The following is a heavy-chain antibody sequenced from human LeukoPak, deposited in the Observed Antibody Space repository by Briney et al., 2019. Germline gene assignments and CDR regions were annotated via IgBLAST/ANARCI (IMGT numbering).Heavy chain of an antibody. D-gene: IGHD3-22*01. V-gene: IGHV3-30*18. CDR1: GFTFSSYS. J-gene: IGHJ4*02. CDR3: AKRGYYYDSSGYYSRTYFDY. CDR2: ISYDGSNK. Sequence: PGRSLRLSCVVSGFTFSSYSMHWVRQAPGKGLEWVAVISYDGSNKYYADSVKGRFTISRDNSKNTLYLQMNSLRAEDTAVYYCAKRGYYYDSSGYYSRTYFDYWGQGTLVIVSS.